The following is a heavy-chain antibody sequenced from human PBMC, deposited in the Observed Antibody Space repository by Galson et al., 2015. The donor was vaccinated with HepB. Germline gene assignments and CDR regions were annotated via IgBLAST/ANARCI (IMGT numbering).Heavy chain of an antibody. Sequence: SLRLSCAASGFTFSSYWMHWVRQAPGKGLVWVSRINSDGSSTSYADSVKGRFTISRDNAKNTLYLQMNSLRAEDTAVYYCATSIYYYGMDVWGQGTTVTVSS. CDR2: INSDGSST. J-gene: IGHJ6*02. D-gene: IGHD2/OR15-2a*01. CDR3: ATSIYYYGMDV. CDR1: GFTFSSYW. V-gene: IGHV3-74*01.